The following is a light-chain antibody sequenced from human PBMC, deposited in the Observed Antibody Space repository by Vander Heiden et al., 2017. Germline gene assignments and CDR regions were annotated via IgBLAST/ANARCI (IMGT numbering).Light chain of an antibody. CDR3: YSYASSSSWV. Sequence: QSALTQPASVSGSPGQSITISCTGTSSDVGSYNLVSWYQQQPGNAPILMIYEVSKRPSGVSNRFSASKSGTTASITISELQAEDDAYYYCYSYASSSSWVFGGGTKLTGL. J-gene: IGLJ3*02. V-gene: IGLV2-23*02. CDR1: SSDVGSYNL. CDR2: EVS.